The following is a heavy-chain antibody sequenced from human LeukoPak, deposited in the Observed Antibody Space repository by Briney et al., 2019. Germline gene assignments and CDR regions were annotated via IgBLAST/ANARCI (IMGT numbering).Heavy chain of an antibody. D-gene: IGHD6-13*01. CDR2: ISAYNGNT. CDR1: GYTFTSYG. Sequence: ASVKVSCKASGYTFTSYGISWVRQAPGQGLEWMGWISAYNGNTNYAQKLQGRVTMTTDTSTSTSYMDLRSLTSDDTAVYYCARVAEQHLQYYFDYWGQGTLVTVSS. J-gene: IGHJ4*02. CDR3: ARVAEQHLQYYFDY. V-gene: IGHV1-18*01.